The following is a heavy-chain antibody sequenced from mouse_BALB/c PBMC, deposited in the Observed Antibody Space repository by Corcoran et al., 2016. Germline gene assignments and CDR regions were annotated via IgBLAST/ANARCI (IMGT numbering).Heavy chain of an antibody. CDR3: ATLLRPFDY. CDR2: ISYDGSN. V-gene: IGHV3-6*02. J-gene: IGHJ2*01. Sequence: DVQLQESGPGLVKPSQSLSLTCSVTGYSITSGYYWNWIRQFPGNKLEWMGYISYDGSNNYNPSLKNRISITRDTSKNQVFLKLNSVTTEDTATYYCATLLRPFDYWCQGTTLTVSS. D-gene: IGHD1-2*01. CDR1: GYSITSGYY.